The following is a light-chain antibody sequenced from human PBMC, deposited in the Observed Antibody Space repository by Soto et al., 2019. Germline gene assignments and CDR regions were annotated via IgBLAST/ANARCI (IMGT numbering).Light chain of an antibody. V-gene: IGKV3-20*01. CDR1: QSVGSNY. J-gene: IGKJ1*01. CDR2: GAF. Sequence: EIVLTQSPGTLSLSPGERATLSCRASQSVGSNYFAWYQQKPGQAPRLLIHGAFSRATGIPDRFSGSGSGTDFTLTISRLEPEDFPVYYCQQYHISWTFGQGTEVEIK. CDR3: QQYHISWT.